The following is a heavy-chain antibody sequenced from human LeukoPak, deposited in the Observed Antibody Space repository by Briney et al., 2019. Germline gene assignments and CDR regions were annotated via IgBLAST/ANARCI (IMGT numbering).Heavy chain of an antibody. J-gene: IGHJ4*02. CDR1: GVSISSYY. D-gene: IGHD3-10*01. CDR3: ARHQPRGLLVRGGGSDY. V-gene: IGHV4-59*08. Sequence: SETLSLTCTVSGVSISSYYWSWIRQPPGKGLEWIGYIYYTGSSTNYNPSLKSRVTISVDTSKNQFSLKLSSVTAADTAVYYCARHQPRGLLVRGGGSDYWGQGTLVTVSS. CDR2: IYYTGSST.